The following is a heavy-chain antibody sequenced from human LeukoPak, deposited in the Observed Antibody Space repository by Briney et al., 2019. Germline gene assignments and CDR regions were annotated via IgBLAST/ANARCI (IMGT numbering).Heavy chain of an antibody. CDR2: INAGNGNT. CDR3: ARGLSSGYYYADY. Sequence: ASVKVSCKASGDTFTSYAMHWVRQAPGQRLEWMGWINAGNGNTKYSQKFQGRVTITRDTSASTAYMELSSLRSEDTAVYYCARGLSSGYYYADYWGQGTLVTVSS. J-gene: IGHJ4*02. V-gene: IGHV1-3*01. CDR1: GDTFTSYA. D-gene: IGHD3-22*01.